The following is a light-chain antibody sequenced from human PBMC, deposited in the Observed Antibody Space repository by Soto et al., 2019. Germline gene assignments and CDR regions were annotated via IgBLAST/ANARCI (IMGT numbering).Light chain of an antibody. CDR3: SSFKGTNSFV. Sequence: QSSLPQETSACGTPGQSASISCAGITSNIGSNYVYWYQQLPGTAPNLLIYRNNQRPSGVPERFSGSKSGTSASLTVSGLQADDEANYYCSSFKGTNSFVFGNGTTVTVL. CDR2: RNN. CDR1: TSNIGSNY. V-gene: IGLV1-47*01. J-gene: IGLJ1*01.